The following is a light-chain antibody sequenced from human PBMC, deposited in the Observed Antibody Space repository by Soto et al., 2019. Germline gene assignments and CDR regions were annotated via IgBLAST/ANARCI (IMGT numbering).Light chain of an antibody. CDR3: QQHSNWPPI. J-gene: IGKJ4*01. V-gene: IGKV3-11*01. CDR1: QSVSTY. CDR2: DAS. Sequence: EIVLTQSPATLSLSPGERATLSCRASQSVSTYLAWYQQKPGQAPRLLIYDASNTATGIPARFSGSGSGTDFTLTISSLESEDFAVYYCQQHSNWPPIFGGGTKVEIK.